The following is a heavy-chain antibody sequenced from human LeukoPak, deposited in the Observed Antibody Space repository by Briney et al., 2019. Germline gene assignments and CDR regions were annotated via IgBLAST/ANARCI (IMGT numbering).Heavy chain of an antibody. D-gene: IGHD6-19*01. V-gene: IGHV1-18*01. CDR1: GYTFTSYG. CDR2: ISACNGNT. J-gene: IGHJ4*02. Sequence: ASVKVSCKASGYTFTSYGISWVRQAPGQGLEWMGWISACNGNTNYAQKLQGRVTMTTDTSTSTAYMELRSLRSDDTAVYYCARTDMLYSSGWFDYWGQGTLVTVSS. CDR3: ARTDMLYSSGWFDY.